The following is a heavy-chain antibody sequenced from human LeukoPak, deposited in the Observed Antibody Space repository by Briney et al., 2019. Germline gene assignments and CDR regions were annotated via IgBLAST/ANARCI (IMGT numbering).Heavy chain of an antibody. J-gene: IGHJ6*03. CDR1: GFTFSSYA. CDR3: AKDPGRGYYYYYYMDV. V-gene: IGHV3-23*01. CDR2: LSGSGGDT. Sequence: SGGSLRLSCAASGFTFSSYAMSWVRQAPGKGLEWVSALSGSGGDTYSADSVKGRFTISRDNSKNTLYLQMNSLRAEDTAIYYCAKDPGRGYYYYYYMDVWGKGTTVTVSS.